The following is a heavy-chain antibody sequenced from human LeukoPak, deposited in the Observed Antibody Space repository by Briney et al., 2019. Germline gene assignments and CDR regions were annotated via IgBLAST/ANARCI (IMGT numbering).Heavy chain of an antibody. J-gene: IGHJ6*03. CDR3: TTAGYCSSTSCHTYYYYYYMDV. CDR1: GFTFSNAW. D-gene: IGHD2-2*01. V-gene: IGHV3-15*01. CDR2: IKSKTDGGTT. Sequence: GGSLRLSCAASGFTFSNAWMSWVRQAPGKGLEWVGRIKSKTDGGTTDYAAPVKGRFTIPRDDSKNTLYLQMNSLKTEDTAVYYCTTAGYCSSTSCHTYYYYYYMDVWGKGTTVTVSS.